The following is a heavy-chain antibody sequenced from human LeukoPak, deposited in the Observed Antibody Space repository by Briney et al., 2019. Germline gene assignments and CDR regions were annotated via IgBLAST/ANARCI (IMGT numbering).Heavy chain of an antibody. CDR1: GYNFTNYW. J-gene: IGHJ4*02. V-gene: IGHV5-51*01. Sequence: PGQSRKISCKGYGYNFTNYWIAWVRQMPGKGLEWMGFIYPEDLDTRYSPSFRGKVTISAAKSISTAHLQWSSLNASDTTRYYFVRRDPYCAGGCPVVFWGEGGLVTVSS. CDR3: VRRDPYCAGGCPVVF. CDR2: IYPEDLDT. D-gene: IGHD2-21*02.